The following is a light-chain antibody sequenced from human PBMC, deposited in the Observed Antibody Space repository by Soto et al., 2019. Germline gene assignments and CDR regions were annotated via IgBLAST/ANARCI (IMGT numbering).Light chain of an antibody. CDR1: QSISSW. CDR2: KAS. Sequence: DIQMTQSPSTLSASVGDRVTITCRASQSISSWLAWYQQKPGKAPKLLIYKASSLESGVPSRFSGSGSGTEFTLTINSLQHDDFATYYCQQYNSYPFTFGGGTKVEIK. CDR3: QQYNSYPFT. J-gene: IGKJ4*01. V-gene: IGKV1-5*03.